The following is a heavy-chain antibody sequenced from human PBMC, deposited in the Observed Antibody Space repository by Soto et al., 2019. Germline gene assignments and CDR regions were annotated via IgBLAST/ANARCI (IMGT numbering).Heavy chain of an antibody. Sequence: VQLQQSGPGLVKPSETLSLTCTVSGGTISDFHWSWIRQSPGKGLEWIGYLHNSGTTDYNPSLKSRVTISVDTSKNNFSLRLTSVTAVDTAVYYCARDDTIFGLLYGMDVWGQGTTVTVS. CDR2: LHNSGTT. D-gene: IGHD3-3*01. V-gene: IGHV4-59*01. CDR3: ARDDTIFGLLYGMDV. CDR1: GGTISDFH. J-gene: IGHJ6*02.